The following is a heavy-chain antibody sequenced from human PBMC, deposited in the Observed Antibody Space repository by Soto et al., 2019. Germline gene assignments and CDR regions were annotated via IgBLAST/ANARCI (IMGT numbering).Heavy chain of an antibody. CDR2: IYSGGST. D-gene: IGHD1-1*01. V-gene: IGHV3-53*01. J-gene: IGHJ4*02. Sequence: PGGSLRLSCAASGFTVSSNYMSWVRQAPGKGLEWVSVIYSGGSTYYADSVRGRFTISRDNAMRSLFLHMNSLRDEDTAVYYCARDGKGAAYTHGPYYFDYWGQGALVTVSS. CDR1: GFTVSSNY. CDR3: ARDGKGAAYTHGPYYFDY.